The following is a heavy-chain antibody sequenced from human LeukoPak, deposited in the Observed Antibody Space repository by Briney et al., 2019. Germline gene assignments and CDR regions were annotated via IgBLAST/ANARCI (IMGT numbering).Heavy chain of an antibody. D-gene: IGHD2-15*01. CDR3: ARDQPSVGWGFDS. V-gene: IGHV3-48*04. Sequence: GGSLRLSCAASGFTFSAYSMNWVRHTPGRGLEWVANINGRGITIHYADSFRGRFTISRDNTKNSLNLQMNSLRAEDTGLYYCARDQPSVGWGFDSWGRGTLVIVSS. J-gene: IGHJ4*02. CDR2: INGRGITI. CDR1: GFTFSAYS.